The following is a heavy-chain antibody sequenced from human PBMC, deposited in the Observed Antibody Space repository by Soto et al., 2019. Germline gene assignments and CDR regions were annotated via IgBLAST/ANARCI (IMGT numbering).Heavy chain of an antibody. D-gene: IGHD2-15*01. Sequence: SETLSLTCTVSGGSISSGGYYWSWIRQHPGKGLEWIGYIYYSGSTYYNPSLKSRVTISVDTSKNQFSLKLSSVTAADTAVYYCARDQNCSGGSCYPGYFDYWGQGTLVTVSS. J-gene: IGHJ4*02. CDR2: IYYSGST. CDR1: GGSISSGGYY. CDR3: ARDQNCSGGSCYPGYFDY. V-gene: IGHV4-31*03.